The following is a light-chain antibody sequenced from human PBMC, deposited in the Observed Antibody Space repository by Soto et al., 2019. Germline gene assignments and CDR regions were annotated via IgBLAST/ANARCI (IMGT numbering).Light chain of an antibody. Sequence: EIVLTQSPATLSLSPGERATLSCRASQSVSSFVAWYQQRPGQPPRLLIYDVSKRATGSPTRFSGSGSGTDFNLTISSLEPEDFAVYYCQQRINWPLTFGRGTKVEIK. CDR3: QQRINWPLT. J-gene: IGKJ4*01. V-gene: IGKV3-11*01. CDR2: DVS. CDR1: QSVSSF.